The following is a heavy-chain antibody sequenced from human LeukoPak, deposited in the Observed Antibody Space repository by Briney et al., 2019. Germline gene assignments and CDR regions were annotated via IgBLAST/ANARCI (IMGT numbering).Heavy chain of an antibody. D-gene: IGHD3-10*01. CDR1: GFTVSSNE. CDR2: ISGGST. CDR3: ARDQGGEWPPLYYYGMDV. J-gene: IGHJ6*02. V-gene: IGHV3-38-3*01. Sequence: GGSLRLSCAASGFTVSSNEMSWVRQAPGKGLEWVSSISGGSTYYADSRKGRFTISRDNAKNSLYLQMNSLRAEDTAVYYCARDQGGEWPPLYYYGMDVWGQGTTVTVSS.